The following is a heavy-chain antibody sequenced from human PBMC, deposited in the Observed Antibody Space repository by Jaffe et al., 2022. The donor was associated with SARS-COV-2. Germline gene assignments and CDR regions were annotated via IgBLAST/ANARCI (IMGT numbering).Heavy chain of an antibody. CDR3: ARDPRPNCTNGVCYGSSWFDP. CDR2: INPSGGST. V-gene: IGHV1-46*01. J-gene: IGHJ5*02. D-gene: IGHD2-8*01. CDR1: GYTFTSYY. Sequence: QVQLVQSGAEVKKPGASVKVSCKASGYTFTSYYMHWVRQAPGQGLEWMGIINPSGGSTSYAQKFQGRVTMTRDTSTSTVYMELSSLRSEDTAVYYCARDPRPNCTNGVCYGSSWFDPWGQGTLVTVSS.